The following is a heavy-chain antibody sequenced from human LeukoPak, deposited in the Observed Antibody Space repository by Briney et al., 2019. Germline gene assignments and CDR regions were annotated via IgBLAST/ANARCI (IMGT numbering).Heavy chain of an antibody. CDR2: ISGGGGST. Sequence: GGSLRLSCAASGFTFSGYAMNWVRQAPGKGLEWVSGISGGGGSTDYADSVKGRFTISRDNAKNSLYLQMNSLRAEDTAVYYCARGPDTVWGPLWGQGTLVTVSS. D-gene: IGHD5-18*01. J-gene: IGHJ4*02. V-gene: IGHV3-23*01. CDR1: GFTFSGYA. CDR3: ARGPDTVWGPL.